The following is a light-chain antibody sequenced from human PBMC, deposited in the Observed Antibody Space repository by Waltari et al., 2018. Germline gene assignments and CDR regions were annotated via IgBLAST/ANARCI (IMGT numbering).Light chain of an antibody. J-gene: IGLJ1*01. CDR2: EFS. Sequence: QSALTQPASVSGSPGQSITISCTGTTSDIGSYNFVSWYQQHPNKVPKLVLYEFSNRPSGVSNSFSGSKSGNTAFLTISGLQAEDEAEYYCSSYTKSTTQVFGTGTKVTVL. CDR3: SSYTKSTTQV. V-gene: IGLV2-14*01. CDR1: TSDIGSYNF.